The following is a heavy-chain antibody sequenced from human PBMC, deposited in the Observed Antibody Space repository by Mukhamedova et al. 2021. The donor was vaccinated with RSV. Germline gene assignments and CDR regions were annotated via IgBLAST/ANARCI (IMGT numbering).Heavy chain of an antibody. D-gene: IGHD1-26*01. CDR2: ISSSSSYI. J-gene: IGHJ2*01. Sequence: VSSISSSSSYIFYADSVMGRFTVSRDNAKNSLFLQMNSLGSEDTAVYYCARPMTGSGGDRYFDLWGRGTLVTVSS. V-gene: IGHV3-21*01. CDR3: ARPMTGSGGDRYFDL.